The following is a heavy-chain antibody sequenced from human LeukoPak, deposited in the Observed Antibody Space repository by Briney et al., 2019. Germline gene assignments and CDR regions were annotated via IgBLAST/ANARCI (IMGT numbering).Heavy chain of an antibody. V-gene: IGHV1-2*02. CDR1: GYTFTGYY. CDR2: INPNSGGT. D-gene: IGHD6-19*01. Sequence: ASVKVSCKASGYTFTGYYMHWVRQAPGQGLEWMGWINPNSGGTNYAQKFQGRVTMTRDTSISTAYMELSRLRSDDTAVYYCARDLIAVAGSDYRGQGTLVTVSS. CDR3: ARDLIAVAGSDY. J-gene: IGHJ4*02.